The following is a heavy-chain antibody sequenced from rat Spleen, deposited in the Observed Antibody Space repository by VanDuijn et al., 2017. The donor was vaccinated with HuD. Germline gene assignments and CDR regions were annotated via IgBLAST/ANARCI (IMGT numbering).Heavy chain of an antibody. V-gene: IGHV5-29*01. J-gene: IGHJ3*01. Sequence: EVQLVESDGGLVQPGRSLKLSCVASGFTFSDYYMAWVRQAPTKGLEWVATVSYDGSRTYYRDSVKGRFTISRDNAKSTLYLRMDSLRSEDTATYYCARHFSPADYYSSFPVLYWGQGTLVTVSS. CDR2: VSYDGSRT. CDR3: ARHFSPADYYSSFPVLY. D-gene: IGHD1-2*01. CDR1: GFTFSDYY.